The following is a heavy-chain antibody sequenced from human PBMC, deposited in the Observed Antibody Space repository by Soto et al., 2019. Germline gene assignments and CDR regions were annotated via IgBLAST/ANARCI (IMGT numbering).Heavy chain of an antibody. J-gene: IGHJ6*02. Sequence: EVQLVESGGGLVQPGGSLRLSCAASGFTFSDHYMDWVRQAPGKGLEWVGRTRNKANSYTTEYAASVKGRFTISRDDSKNSLYLQMNSLKTEDTAVYYCAREKNLWSARGMDVWGQGTTVTVSS. CDR2: TRNKANSYTT. CDR1: GFTFSDHY. CDR3: AREKNLWSARGMDV. D-gene: IGHD3-10*01. V-gene: IGHV3-72*01.